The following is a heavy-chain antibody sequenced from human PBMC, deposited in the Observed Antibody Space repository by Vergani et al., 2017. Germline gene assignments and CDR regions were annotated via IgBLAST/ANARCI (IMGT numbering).Heavy chain of an antibody. CDR2: ISVSGRSI. CDR1: GFNFNNYV. Sequence: EVQLVESGGALIQPGGSLRLSCAASGFNFNNYVITWIRQAPGRGLEWVSGISVSGRSIYYADSVKGRFTISRDNSKNTLSLQMNSLTAEDTAIYYCAGPQETSAYYYGGFDYWGQGILVTVSS. D-gene: IGHD3-22*01. J-gene: IGHJ4*02. V-gene: IGHV3-23*04. CDR3: AGPQETSAYYYGGFDY.